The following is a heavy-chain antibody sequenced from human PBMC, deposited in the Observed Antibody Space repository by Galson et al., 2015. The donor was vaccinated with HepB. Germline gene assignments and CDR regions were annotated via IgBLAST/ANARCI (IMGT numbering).Heavy chain of an antibody. CDR1: GYSFTSYW. CDR3: ARQVDGHSSSWSPESDACDI. Sequence: QSGAEVKKPGESLKISCKGSGYSFTSYWIGWVRQMPGKGLEWMGGIYPGDSDTRYSPSFQGQVTISADKSISTAYLQWSSLKASDTAMYYCARQVDGHSSSWSPESDACDIWGQGTMVTVSS. V-gene: IGHV5-51*01. D-gene: IGHD6-13*01. J-gene: IGHJ3*02. CDR2: IYPGDSDT.